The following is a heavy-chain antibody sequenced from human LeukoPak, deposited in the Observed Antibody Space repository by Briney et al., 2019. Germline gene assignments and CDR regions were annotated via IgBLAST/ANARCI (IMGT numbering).Heavy chain of an antibody. J-gene: IGHJ4*02. CDR3: AKTLGYCSGGSCYPDPLDY. V-gene: IGHV3-15*01. CDR2: IKSKTDGGTT. CDR1: GFTFSNAW. Sequence: PGGSLRLSCAASGFTFSNAWMSWVRQAPGKGLEWVGRIKSKTDGGTTDYAAPVKGRFTISRDDSKNTLYLQMNSLKTEDTAVYYCAKTLGYCSGGSCYPDPLDYWGQGTLVTVSS. D-gene: IGHD2-15*01.